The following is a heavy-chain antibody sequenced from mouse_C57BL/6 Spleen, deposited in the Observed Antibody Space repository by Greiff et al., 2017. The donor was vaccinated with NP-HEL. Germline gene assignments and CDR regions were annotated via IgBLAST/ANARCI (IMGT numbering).Heavy chain of an antibody. CDR1: GYTFTSYG. Sequence: QVQLQQSGAELARPGASVKLSCKASGYTFTSYGISWVKQRTGQGLEWIGEIYPRSGNTYYNEKFKGKATLTADKSSSTAYMELRSLTSEDSAVYFCARSEDGGDFDYWGQGTTLTVSS. CDR2: IYPRSGNT. V-gene: IGHV1-81*01. CDR3: ARSEDGGDFDY. J-gene: IGHJ2*01.